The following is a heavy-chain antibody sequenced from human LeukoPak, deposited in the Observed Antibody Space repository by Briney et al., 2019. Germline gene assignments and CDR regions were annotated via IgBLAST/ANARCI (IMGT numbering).Heavy chain of an antibody. CDR3: AKVQEMDTILPPFHY. CDR2: ISGSGGTT. D-gene: IGHD5-24*01. V-gene: IGHV3-23*01. Sequence: GRSLRLSCAASGFTCSSYAMHWVRQAPGKGLEWVSAISGSGGTTFYADSVKGRFTISRDNSKNTLYLQVNSLRAADTAIYYCAKVQEMDTILPPFHYWGQGTLVTVSS. J-gene: IGHJ4*02. CDR1: GFTCSSYA.